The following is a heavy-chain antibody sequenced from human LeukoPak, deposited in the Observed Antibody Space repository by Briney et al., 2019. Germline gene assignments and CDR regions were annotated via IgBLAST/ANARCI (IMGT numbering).Heavy chain of an antibody. CDR2: VDPEDGET. V-gene: IGHV1-69-2*01. CDR1: GYTFTDYY. Sequence: GASVKISCKVSGYTFTDYYMHWVQQAPGKGLEWMGLVDPEDGETIYAEKFQGRVTITAETSTDTAYMELSSLRSEDTAVYYCATGAYSGSLDYWGQGTLVTVSS. J-gene: IGHJ4*02. D-gene: IGHD1-26*01. CDR3: ATGAYSGSLDY.